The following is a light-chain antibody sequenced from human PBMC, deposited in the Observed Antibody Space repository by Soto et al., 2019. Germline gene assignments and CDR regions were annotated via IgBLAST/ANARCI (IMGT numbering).Light chain of an antibody. CDR1: QDVRTY. V-gene: IGKV1-33*01. CDR3: QQYDNRLT. Sequence: DIQMTQSPSSLSASVGDRVTITCQASQDVRTYLNWYQQKPGQAPKLLIYDASNLETGVPSRFSGSGSGTDFTFTIRSLQPEDIGTYYCQQYDNRLTFGGGTKVDIK. CDR2: DAS. J-gene: IGKJ4*01.